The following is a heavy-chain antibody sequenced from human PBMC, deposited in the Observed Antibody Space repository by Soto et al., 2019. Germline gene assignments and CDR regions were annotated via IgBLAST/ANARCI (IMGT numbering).Heavy chain of an antibody. CDR3: AKGRVDQLLSFDY. CDR2: ISYDGSNK. CDR1: GFTFSSYG. J-gene: IGHJ4*02. D-gene: IGHD2-2*01. Sequence: GGSLRLSCAASGFTFSSYGMHWVRQAPGKGLEWVAVISYDGSNKYYADSVKGRFTISRDNSKNTLYLQMNSLRAEDTAVYYCAKGRVDQLLSFDYWGQGTLVTVSS. V-gene: IGHV3-30*18.